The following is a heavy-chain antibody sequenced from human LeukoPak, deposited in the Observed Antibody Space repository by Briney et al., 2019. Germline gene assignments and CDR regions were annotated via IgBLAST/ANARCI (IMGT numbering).Heavy chain of an antibody. Sequence: GGSLRLSCAASGFTFSSYAMSWVRQAPGKGLEWVSAISGSGGSTYYADSVKGRFTVSRDNSKNTLYLQMNSLRAEDTAVYYCAKDRYYYVSSGYSAGDYWGQGTLVTVSS. V-gene: IGHV3-23*01. D-gene: IGHD3-22*01. CDR3: AKDRYYYVSSGYSAGDY. J-gene: IGHJ4*02. CDR2: ISGSGGST. CDR1: GFTFSSYA.